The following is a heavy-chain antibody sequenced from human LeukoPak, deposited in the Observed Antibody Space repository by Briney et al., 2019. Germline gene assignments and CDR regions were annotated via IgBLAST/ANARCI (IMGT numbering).Heavy chain of an antibody. CDR2: IYYSGST. Sequence: KPSETLSLTCTVSGGSISSYYWSWLRQPPGKGLEWIGYIYYSGSTNYNPSLKSRVTISVDTSKNQFSLKLSSVTAADTAVYYCARGLLRDGYNLIPSAFDYWGQGTLVTVSS. D-gene: IGHD5-24*01. CDR3: ARGLLRDGYNLIPSAFDY. CDR1: GGSISSYY. V-gene: IGHV4-59*01. J-gene: IGHJ4*02.